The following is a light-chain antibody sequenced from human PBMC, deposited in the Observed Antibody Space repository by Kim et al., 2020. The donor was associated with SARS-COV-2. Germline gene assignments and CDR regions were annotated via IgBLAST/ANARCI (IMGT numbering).Light chain of an antibody. Sequence: VSPGERATLSCRASQGVSSNLAWYQQKPGQAPRLLIYGASTRATGIPARFSGSGSGTEFTLTISSLQSEDFAVYYCKQYNNWPGTFGQGTKVDIK. CDR3: KQYNNWPGT. J-gene: IGKJ1*01. CDR2: GAS. CDR1: QGVSSN. V-gene: IGKV3-15*01.